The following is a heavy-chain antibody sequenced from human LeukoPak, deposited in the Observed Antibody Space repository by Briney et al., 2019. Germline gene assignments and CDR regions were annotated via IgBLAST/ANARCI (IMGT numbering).Heavy chain of an antibody. CDR3: AKWGDYDVLTGYYDSDY. J-gene: IGHJ4*02. V-gene: IGHV3-23*01. CDR2: ITGSGGTT. D-gene: IGHD3-9*01. Sequence: GGSLRLSCAASGFTFSNYAMSWVRQAPGKGLKWLSAITGSGGTTYYAHSVRGRFTSSRDNSKNTLYLQMNTLRAEDTAVYYCAKWGDYDVLTGYYDSDYWGQGTLVTVSS. CDR1: GFTFSNYA.